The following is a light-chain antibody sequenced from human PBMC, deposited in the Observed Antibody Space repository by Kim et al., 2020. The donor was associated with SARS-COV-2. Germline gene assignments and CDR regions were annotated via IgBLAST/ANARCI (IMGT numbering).Light chain of an antibody. CDR3: QTWGPGIRV. V-gene: IGLV4-69*01. CDR1: NGHYNYA. Sequence: QPVLTQSPSASASLGASVKLTCTLSNGHYNYAIAWHQQQPGKGPRYSMKVNSDGSHSKGDGIPDRFSGSSSGAERYLTISSLQSDDEADYYCQTWGPGIRVFGGGTKVTVL. CDR2: VNSDGSH. J-gene: IGLJ3*02.